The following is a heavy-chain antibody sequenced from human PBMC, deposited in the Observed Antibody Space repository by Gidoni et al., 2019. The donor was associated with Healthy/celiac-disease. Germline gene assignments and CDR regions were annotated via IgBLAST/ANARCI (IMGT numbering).Heavy chain of an antibody. CDR1: GGSFSGYY. V-gene: IGHV4-34*01. Sequence: QVQLQQWGAGLLKPSETLSLTCAVYGGSFSGYYWSWIRQPPGKGLEWIGEINHSGSTNYNPSLKSRVTISVDTSKNQFSLKLSSVTAADTAVYYCARSVWGVVPAAILLVRAFDIWGQGTMVTVSS. D-gene: IGHD2-2*01. CDR3: ARSVWGVVPAAILLVRAFDI. J-gene: IGHJ3*02. CDR2: INHSGST.